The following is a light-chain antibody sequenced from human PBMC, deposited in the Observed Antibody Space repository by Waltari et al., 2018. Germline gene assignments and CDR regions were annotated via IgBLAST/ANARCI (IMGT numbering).Light chain of an antibody. CDR2: GAS. Sequence: EIVLTQSPGTLSLSPGERATLSCRASQSVSSSYLAWDQQKPGQAPRHLLYGASCRATGSPDGFSGSGSGTEFTLTISRLEPEDFAVYYCQQYGSSPPITFGQGTRLEIK. V-gene: IGKV3-20*01. CDR3: QQYGSSPPIT. J-gene: IGKJ5*01. CDR1: QSVSSSY.